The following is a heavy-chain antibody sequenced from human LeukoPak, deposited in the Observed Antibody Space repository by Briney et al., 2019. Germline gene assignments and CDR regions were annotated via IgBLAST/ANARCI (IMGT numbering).Heavy chain of an antibody. CDR2: IDQSGST. Sequence: SGTLSLTCAVSGGSISSSNWRSWVRQPPGKGLEWIGKIDQSGSTIYNSSLKSRVTISVDTSKNQFSLNLTSVTAADTAFYYCARARTNYYYDSSGYTTRGGFFDSWGLGTLVTVSS. D-gene: IGHD3-22*01. J-gene: IGHJ4*02. V-gene: IGHV4-4*02. CDR3: ARARTNYYYDSSGYTTRGGFFDS. CDR1: GGSISSSNW.